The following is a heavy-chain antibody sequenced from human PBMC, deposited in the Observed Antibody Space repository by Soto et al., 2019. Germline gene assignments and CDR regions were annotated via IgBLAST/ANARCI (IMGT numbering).Heavy chain of an antibody. CDR3: ARASWGRVRGVKEFDY. CDR1: GYTFTNDY. CDR2: INPSTGTT. D-gene: IGHD3-10*01. Sequence: QVQLVQSGAEVKKPGASVKVSCKASGYTFTNDYMHWVRQAPGQGLEWMGIINPSTGTTSYAQKFQGRVTRTRDTSTSTVDMELSSLRSDDTAVYYCARASWGRVRGVKEFDYWCQGTLVTVSS. V-gene: IGHV1-46*01. J-gene: IGHJ4*02.